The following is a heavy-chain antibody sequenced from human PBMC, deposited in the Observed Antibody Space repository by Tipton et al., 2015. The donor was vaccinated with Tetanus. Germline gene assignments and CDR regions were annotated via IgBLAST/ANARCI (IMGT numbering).Heavy chain of an antibody. V-gene: IGHV5-51*01. J-gene: IGHJ4*02. CDR2: LYPGDSDI. CDR1: GYSFTNYW. CDR3: ARAHCSDGVCNFDY. Sequence: VQLVQSGAEVKKPGESLKISCKGSGYSFTNYWIAWVRQMPGKGLEWMGSLYPGDSDIRYSPSFRGQVTISADKSISTAYLQWSSLKASDTSMFYCARAHCSDGVCNFDYWGQGALVTVAS. D-gene: IGHD2-8*01.